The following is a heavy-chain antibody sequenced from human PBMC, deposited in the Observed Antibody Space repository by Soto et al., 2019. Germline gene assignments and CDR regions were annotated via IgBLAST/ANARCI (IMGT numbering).Heavy chain of an antibody. CDR2: IIPILGIA. J-gene: IGHJ6*02. CDR1: GGTFSSYT. D-gene: IGHD2-15*01. CDR3: ARGLVGHPYYYYGMDV. V-gene: IGHV1-69*02. Sequence: QVQLVQSGAEVKKPGSSVKVSCKASGGTFSSYTISWVRQAPGQGLEWMGRIIPILGIANYAQKFQGRVTPXXXXANXXXKVQGRVTITXDKRTXXAYMELSSLRSEDTAVYYCARGLVGHPYYYYGMDVWGQGTTVTVSS.